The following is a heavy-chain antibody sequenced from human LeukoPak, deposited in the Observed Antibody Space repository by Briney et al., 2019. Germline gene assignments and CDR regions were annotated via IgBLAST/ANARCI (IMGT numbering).Heavy chain of an antibody. CDR3: ARSRDGYYFDY. V-gene: IGHV4-59*08. CDR2: IYYSGST. D-gene: IGHD4-17*01. Sequence: SETLSLTCTVPGGSISSYYWSWIRQPSGKGLERIGYIYYSGSTNYNPSLRSRVTISVDTSKKHFSLKLSSVTAADTAVYYCARSRDGYYFDYWGPGTLVTVSS. CDR1: GGSISSYY. J-gene: IGHJ4*02.